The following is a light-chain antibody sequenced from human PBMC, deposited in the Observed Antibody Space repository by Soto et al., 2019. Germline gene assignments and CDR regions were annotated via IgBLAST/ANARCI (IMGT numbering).Light chain of an antibody. J-gene: IGKJ2*01. CDR3: QQSYSTPYT. CDR2: AAS. Sequence: DIQMTQSPSSLSASVGDRVTITCRASQSISSYLNWYQQKPGKAPKLLIYAASSLQSGVPSRFSGSGSGTDFKLTISSLQPEDFATYYCQQSYSTPYTFGQGTKLEIK. CDR1: QSISSY. V-gene: IGKV1-39*01.